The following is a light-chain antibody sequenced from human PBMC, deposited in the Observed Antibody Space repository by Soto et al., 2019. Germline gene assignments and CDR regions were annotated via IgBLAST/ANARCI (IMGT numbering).Light chain of an antibody. CDR3: QQYYDWPIT. CDR1: QSVSSR. Sequence: EIVLTQSPSTLALSPGGRCTLSCRASQSVSSRLAWYQQKPGQAPRLLIYGASTRATGFPDRFSGSGSGTEFTLTISSLHSEDFAVYYCQQYYDWPITFGHGTRLEIK. CDR2: GAS. J-gene: IGKJ5*01. V-gene: IGKV3-15*01.